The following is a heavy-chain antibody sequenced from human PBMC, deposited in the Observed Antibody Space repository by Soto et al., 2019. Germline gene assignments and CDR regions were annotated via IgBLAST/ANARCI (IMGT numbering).Heavy chain of an antibody. CDR2: IYSGGST. Sequence: PGGSLRLSCAASGFTVSSNYMSWVRQAPGKGLEWVSVIYSGGSTYYADSVKGRFTISRDNSKNTLYLQMNSLRAEDTAVYYCAKEVPDIAAAGTGFDYWGQGTLVTVSS. J-gene: IGHJ4*02. V-gene: IGHV3-66*01. D-gene: IGHD6-13*01. CDR1: GFTVSSNY. CDR3: AKEVPDIAAAGTGFDY.